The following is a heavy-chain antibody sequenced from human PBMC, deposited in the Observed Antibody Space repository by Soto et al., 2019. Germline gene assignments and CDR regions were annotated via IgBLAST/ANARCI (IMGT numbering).Heavy chain of an antibody. CDR1: GFTFDDYA. CDR2: ISWNSGSI. Sequence: GGSLRLSCAASGFTFDDYAMHWVRQAPGKGLEWVSGISWNSGSIGYADSVKGRFTISRDNAKNSLYLQMNSLRAEDTALYYCARSDDYYDSSGYYYWGQGTLVTASS. D-gene: IGHD3-22*01. J-gene: IGHJ4*02. CDR3: ARSDDYYDSSGYYY. V-gene: IGHV3-9*01.